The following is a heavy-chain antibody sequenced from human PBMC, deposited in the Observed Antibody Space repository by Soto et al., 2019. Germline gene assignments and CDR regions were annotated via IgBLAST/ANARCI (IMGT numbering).Heavy chain of an antibody. CDR2: IKKSGGGT. Sequence: EVQLLESGGDLVQPGGSLRLSCAASGFTLSSYAMSWVRQAPGKGLEWVSAIKKSGGGTFYADSVKGRFTVSRDESRNTLYLQMNSLRAETTAVYYCAKTNWEEVRNCWGQGTLVTVSS. CDR1: GFTLSSYA. J-gene: IGHJ4*02. D-gene: IGHD1-1*01. CDR3: AKTNWEEVRNC. V-gene: IGHV3-23*01.